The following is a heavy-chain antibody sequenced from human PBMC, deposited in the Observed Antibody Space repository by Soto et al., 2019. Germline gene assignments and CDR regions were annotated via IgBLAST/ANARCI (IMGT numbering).Heavy chain of an antibody. J-gene: IGHJ3*02. D-gene: IGHD3-16*01. CDR1: GFTFSSYS. CDR2: ISSSSSYI. CDR3: ARDRNVDDYIWGSFVNDAFDI. V-gene: IGHV3-21*01. Sequence: PGGSLRLSCAASGFTFSSYSMNWVRQAPGKGLEWVSSISSSSSYIYYADSVKGRFTISRDNAKNSLYLQMNSLRAEDTAVYYCARDRNVDDYIWGSFVNDAFDIWGQGTIVTVSS.